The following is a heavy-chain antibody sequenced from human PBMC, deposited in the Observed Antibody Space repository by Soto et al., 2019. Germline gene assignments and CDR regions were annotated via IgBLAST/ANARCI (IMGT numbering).Heavy chain of an antibody. CDR3: AHLYYYDSSGYLLGDAFDI. CDR1: GFTFSSYE. J-gene: IGHJ3*02. Sequence: GESLKISCAASGFTFSSYEMNWVRQAPGKGLEWVSYISSSGSTIYYADSVKGRFTISRDNAKNSLYLQMNSLRAEDTAVYYCAHLYYYDSSGYLLGDAFDIWGQGTMVTVSS. D-gene: IGHD3-22*01. CDR2: ISSSGSTI. V-gene: IGHV3-48*03.